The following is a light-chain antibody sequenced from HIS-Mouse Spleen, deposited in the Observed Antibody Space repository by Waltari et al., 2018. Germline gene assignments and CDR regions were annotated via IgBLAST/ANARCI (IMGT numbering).Light chain of an antibody. J-gene: IGKJ4*01. CDR2: DAS. CDR3: QQRSNWPT. V-gene: IGKV3-11*01. CDR1: QSVTSY. Sequence: EIVLTQSPATLSLSPGESATLSCRASQSVTSYLAWYQQKPGQAPRLLIYDASNRATVIPARFSGSGSGTDFTLTISSLEPEDFAVYYCQQRSNWPTFGGGTKVEIK.